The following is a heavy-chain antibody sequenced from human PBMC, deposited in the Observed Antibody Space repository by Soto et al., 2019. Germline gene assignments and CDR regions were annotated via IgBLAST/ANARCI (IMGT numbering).Heavy chain of an antibody. CDR3: ARQRSGYDWVFDY. CDR1: GGSISSSSYY. CDR2: IYYSGST. D-gene: IGHD5-12*01. V-gene: IGHV4-39*01. Sequence: SETLSLTCTVSGGSISSSSYYWGWIRQPPGKGLEWIGSIYYSGSTYYNPSLKSRVTISVDTSKNQFSLKLSSVTAADTAVYYCARQRSGYDWVFDYWGQGTLVTVSS. J-gene: IGHJ4*02.